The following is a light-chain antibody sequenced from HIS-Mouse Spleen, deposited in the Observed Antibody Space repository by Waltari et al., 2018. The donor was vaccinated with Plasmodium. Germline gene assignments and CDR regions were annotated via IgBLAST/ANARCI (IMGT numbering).Light chain of an antibody. Sequence: EIVLTQSPGTLSLSQGERATLSCRASPSVSSSYLAWYQQKPGQAPRRLIYGASSRATGIPDRFSGSGSGTDFTLTISRLEPEDFATYYCQQSYSTWTFGQGAKVEIK. CDR2: GAS. J-gene: IGKJ1*01. CDR1: PSVSSSY. V-gene: IGKV3-20*01. CDR3: QQSYSTWT.